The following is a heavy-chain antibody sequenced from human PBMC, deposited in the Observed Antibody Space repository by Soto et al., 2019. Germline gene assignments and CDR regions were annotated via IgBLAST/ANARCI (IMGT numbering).Heavy chain of an antibody. V-gene: IGHV1-8*01. J-gene: IGHJ5*02. Sequence: ASVKVSCKASGYTFTSYDINWVRQATGQGLEWMGRMNPNSGSTGYAQKFQGRVTMTRNTSISTAYMELSSLRSEDTAVYYCARDFAGRGPFDPWGQGTLVTVSS. D-gene: IGHD3-9*01. CDR1: GYTFTSYD. CDR2: MNPNSGST. CDR3: ARDFAGRGPFDP.